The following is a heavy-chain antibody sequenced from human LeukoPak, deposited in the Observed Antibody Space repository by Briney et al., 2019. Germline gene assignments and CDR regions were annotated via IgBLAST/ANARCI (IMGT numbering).Heavy chain of an antibody. CDR1: GFTFSSYW. V-gene: IGHV3-7*01. Sequence: RGSLRLSCAVSGFTFSSYWMSWVRQAPGKGLEWVANIKQDGSEKYYVDSVKGRFTISRDNAKNSLYLQMNSLRAEDTAVYYCARDKDLPDYWGQGTLVTVSS. CDR2: IKQDGSEK. CDR3: ARDKDLPDY. J-gene: IGHJ4*02.